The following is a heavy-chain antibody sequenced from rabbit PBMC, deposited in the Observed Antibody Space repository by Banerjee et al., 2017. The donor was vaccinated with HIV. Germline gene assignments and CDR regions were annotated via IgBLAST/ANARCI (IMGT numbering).Heavy chain of an antibody. V-gene: IGHV1S45*01. D-gene: IGHD1-1*01. CDR3: AKKWGL. Sequence: QEQLEESGGDLVKPEGSLTLTCTASGFSFSSSYWICWVRQAPGKGLEWIACIYGGSSDSTYYASWAKGRFTISKTSSTTMTLQMTSLTAADTATYFCAKKWGLWGQGTLVTVS. CDR1: GFSFSSSYW. CDR2: IYGGSSDST. J-gene: IGHJ4*01.